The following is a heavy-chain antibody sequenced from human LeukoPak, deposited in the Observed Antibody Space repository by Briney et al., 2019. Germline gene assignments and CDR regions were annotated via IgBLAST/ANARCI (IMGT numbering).Heavy chain of an antibody. CDR3: ARACSSTTCSGPFDP. V-gene: IGHV1-18*01. J-gene: IGHJ5*02. CDR1: GYTFTTYG. Sequence: ASVKVSCKASGYTFTTYGISWVRQAPGQGLEWMGWISAYNGNTNYARKLQGRVTLTTDTSTSTAYMELRSLRSDDTAMYYCARACSSTTCSGPFDPWGQGTLVTVSS. CDR2: ISAYNGNT. D-gene: IGHD2-2*01.